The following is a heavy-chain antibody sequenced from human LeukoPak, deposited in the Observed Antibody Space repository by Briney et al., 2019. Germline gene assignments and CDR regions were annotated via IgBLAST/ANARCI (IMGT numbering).Heavy chain of an antibody. CDR3: ANFPTVVVGDFDI. V-gene: IGHV3-21*01. Sequence: PGGSLRLSCAASGFTFSTYSINWVRQAPGKGLEWVSSISSSSSYIYYADSVKGRFTISRDNAKNSLYLQMNSLRAEDTAVYYCANFPTVVVGDFDIWGQGTMVTVSS. CDR1: GFTFSTYS. D-gene: IGHD2-21*01. J-gene: IGHJ3*02. CDR2: ISSSSSYI.